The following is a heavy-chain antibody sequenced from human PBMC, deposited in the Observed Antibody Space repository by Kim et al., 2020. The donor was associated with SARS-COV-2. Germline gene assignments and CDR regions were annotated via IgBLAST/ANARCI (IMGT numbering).Heavy chain of an antibody. J-gene: IGHJ5*02. D-gene: IGHD3-10*01. CDR2: ISFDGENK. CDR3: AKNGGSERATSP. CDR1: GFIFSDYG. Sequence: GGSLRLSCAASGFIFSDYGMHWVRQAPGKGLEWVAVISFDGENKYYGGSVKGRFSISRDNSKKTLYLQMNSLKVEDTAVYLCAKNGGSERATSPW. V-gene: IGHV3-30*18.